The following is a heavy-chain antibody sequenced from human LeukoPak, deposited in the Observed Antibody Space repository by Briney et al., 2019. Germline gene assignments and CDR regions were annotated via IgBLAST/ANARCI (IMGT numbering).Heavy chain of an antibody. CDR3: ARDSSSWSKDYFGY. Sequence: GGSLRLSCAASGFTFDDYAMHWVRQAPGKGLEWVSGISWNSGSIGYADSVKGRFTISRDNAKNSLYLQMNSLRAEDTAVYYCARDSSSWSKDYFGYWGQGTLVTASS. V-gene: IGHV3-9*01. CDR1: GFTFDDYA. D-gene: IGHD6-13*01. CDR2: ISWNSGSI. J-gene: IGHJ4*02.